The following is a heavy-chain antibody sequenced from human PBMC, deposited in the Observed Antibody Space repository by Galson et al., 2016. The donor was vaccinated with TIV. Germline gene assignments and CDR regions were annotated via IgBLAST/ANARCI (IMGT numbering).Heavy chain of an antibody. CDR2: VYYTGGT. J-gene: IGHJ4*02. CDR1: SDTIINYY. CDR3: TREIAGTTVHS. V-gene: IGHV4-38-2*02. Sequence: SETLSLTCTVSSDTIINYYLRWIRQPPGKGLEWIGSVYYTGGTYYNPSLRSRVTVSLDTSNNQFFLKLSSVTAADTAVYYGTREIAGTTVHSWGQGALVTVSS. D-gene: IGHD1-7*01.